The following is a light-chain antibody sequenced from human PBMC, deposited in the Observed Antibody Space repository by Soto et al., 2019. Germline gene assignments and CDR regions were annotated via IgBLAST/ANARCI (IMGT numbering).Light chain of an antibody. CDR1: QDINKY. V-gene: IGKV1-5*01. J-gene: IGKJ1*01. CDR2: DAS. CDR3: QQYSSYSAWT. Sequence: IQLTQSPSPLSASVGDSVTITCQASQDINKYLDWHQQKPGKAPKLLIYDASSLQSGVPPRFSGSGSGTEFTLTIRSLQPDDIATYYCQQYSSYSAWTFGEGTKVDIK.